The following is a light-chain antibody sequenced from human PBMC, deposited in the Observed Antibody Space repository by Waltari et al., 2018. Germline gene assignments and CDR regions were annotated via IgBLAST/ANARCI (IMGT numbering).Light chain of an antibody. CDR2: GAS. CDR1: QSIRCN. V-gene: IGKV3-15*01. CDR3: QQYDNWLGT. J-gene: IGKJ1*01. Sequence: EIVMTQSPATLSVFPGERATLSCRASQSIRCNLAWYQHKPGQAPRLLIYGASTRATGIPARFSGSGSGTEFTLTISSLQSEDFAVYFCQQYDNWLGTFGQGTKVEIK.